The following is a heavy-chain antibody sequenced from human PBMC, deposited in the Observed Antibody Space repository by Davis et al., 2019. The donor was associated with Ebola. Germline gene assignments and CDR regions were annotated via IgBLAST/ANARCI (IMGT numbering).Heavy chain of an antibody. Sequence: ASVKVSCKASGYTFTSYYMHWVRQAPGQGLEWMGIINPSGGSTSYAQKFQGRVTMTTDTSTSTAYMELRSLRSDDTAVYYCARDLTVGANDYWGQGTLVTVSS. V-gene: IGHV1-46*01. D-gene: IGHD1-26*01. CDR3: ARDLTVGANDY. J-gene: IGHJ4*02. CDR2: INPSGGST. CDR1: GYTFTSYY.